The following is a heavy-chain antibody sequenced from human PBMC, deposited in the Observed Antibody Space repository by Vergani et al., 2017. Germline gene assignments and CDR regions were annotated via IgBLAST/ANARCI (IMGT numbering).Heavy chain of an antibody. CDR3: ARDGGEYDKDALDA. CDR2: IHRSRST. V-gene: IGHV4-4*02. CDR1: GGSISSDNW. J-gene: IGHJ3*01. Sequence: QVQLQQWGPGLVTPSGTLSLTCAVYGGSISSDNWWNWVRQAPGKGLQWIGEIHRSRSTNYNPSLRSRAIMSVDASKKQFSLKLTSVTAADTAVYYCARDGGEYDKDALDAWGQGTKVTVTS. D-gene: IGHD2-21*01.